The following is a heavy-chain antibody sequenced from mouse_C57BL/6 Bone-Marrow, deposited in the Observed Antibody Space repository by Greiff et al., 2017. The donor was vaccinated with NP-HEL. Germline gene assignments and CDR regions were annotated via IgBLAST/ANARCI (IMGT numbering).Heavy chain of an antibody. Sequence: EVKLEESGGGLVQPGGSLSLSCAASGFTFTDYYMSWVRQPPGKALEWLGFIRNKANGYTTEYSASVKGRFTISRDNSQSILYLQMNALRAEDSATYYCARGTTVDAMDYWGQGTSVTVSS. CDR2: IRNKANGYTT. CDR1: GFTFTDYY. CDR3: ARGTTVDAMDY. J-gene: IGHJ4*01. D-gene: IGHD1-1*01. V-gene: IGHV7-3*01.